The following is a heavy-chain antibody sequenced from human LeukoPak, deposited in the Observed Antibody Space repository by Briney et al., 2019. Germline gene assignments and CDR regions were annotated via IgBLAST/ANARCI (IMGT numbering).Heavy chain of an antibody. CDR2: INHSGST. D-gene: IGHD6-13*01. CDR3: ARAVAAAGTVGWFDP. J-gene: IGHJ5*02. V-gene: IGHV4-34*01. CDR1: GGSFSGYY. Sequence: SETLSLTCAVYGGSFSGYYWSWIRQPPGKGLEWIGEINHSGSTNYNPSLKSRVTISVDTSKNQFPLKLSSVTAADTAVYYCARAVAAAGTVGWFDPWGQGTLVTVSS.